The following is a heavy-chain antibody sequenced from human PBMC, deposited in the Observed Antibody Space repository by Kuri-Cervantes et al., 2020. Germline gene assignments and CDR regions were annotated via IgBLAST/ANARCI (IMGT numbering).Heavy chain of an antibody. J-gene: IGHJ4*02. D-gene: IGHD4-23*01. V-gene: IGHV1-46*01. Sequence: ASVKVSCKASGYTFTSYYMHWVRQAPGQGLEWMGIINPSGGSTSYAQKFQGRVTMTRDTSTSTVYMELSSLRSDDTAVYYCARVFDYGGTPSLFDYWGQGTLVTVSS. CDR3: ARVFDYGGTPSLFDY. CDR1: GYTFTSYY. CDR2: INPSGGST.